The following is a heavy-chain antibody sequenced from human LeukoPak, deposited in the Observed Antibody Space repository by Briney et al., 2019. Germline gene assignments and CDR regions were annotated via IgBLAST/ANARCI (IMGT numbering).Heavy chain of an antibody. CDR3: ARDSAGLYYYGSGSPEYFQH. CDR1: GFTFSSYA. V-gene: IGHV3-23*01. D-gene: IGHD3-10*01. J-gene: IGHJ1*01. CDR2: ISGSGGST. Sequence: PGGSLRLSCAASGFTFSSYAMSWVRQAPGKGLEWVSAISGSGGSTYYADSVKGRFTISRDNSKNTLYLQMNSLRSEDTAVYYCARDSAGLYYYGSGSPEYFQHWGQGTLVTVSS.